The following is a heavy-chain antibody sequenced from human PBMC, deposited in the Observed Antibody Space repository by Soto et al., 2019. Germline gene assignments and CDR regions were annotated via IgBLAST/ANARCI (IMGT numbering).Heavy chain of an antibody. CDR1: GFSVSSYY. J-gene: IGHJ1*01. Sequence: XXSLRLSFAASGFSVSSYYMNWVPQAPGKGLEWVSIIHNGGETYYADSVKDRFTVSRDNSKNTVFLKMNSLRVEDSAVYYCARDSWSQYWGQGTLVTVSS. CDR3: ARDSWSQY. V-gene: IGHV3-66*01. D-gene: IGHD2-15*01. CDR2: IHNGGET.